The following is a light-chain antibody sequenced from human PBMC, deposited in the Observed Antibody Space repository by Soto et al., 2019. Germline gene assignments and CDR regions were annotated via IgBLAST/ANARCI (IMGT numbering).Light chain of an antibody. J-gene: IGKJ1*01. V-gene: IGKV3-15*01. CDR1: QDIRSS. Sequence: EIVMTQSPATLSVSPGERVTLSCRASQDIRSSLAWYQQKPGQAPRLLIYGASIRATGVPATFSGSGSGTEFTLSISSLQSEHLGVYYCQQDSSSGTFGQGTKVDIK. CDR3: QQDSSSGT. CDR2: GAS.